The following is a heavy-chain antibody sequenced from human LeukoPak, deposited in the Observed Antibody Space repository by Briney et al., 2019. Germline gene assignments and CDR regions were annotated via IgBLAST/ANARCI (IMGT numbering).Heavy chain of an antibody. CDR3: ARGSSGWYFDY. CDR1: GGSVSSGSYY. J-gene: IGHJ4*02. V-gene: IGHV4-61*01. CDR2: IYYSGST. Sequence: SETLSLTCTVSGGSVSSGSYYWSWIRQPPGKGLEWIGYIYYSGSTNYNPSLKSRVTISGDTSKNQFSLKLSSVTAADTAVYYCARGSSGWYFDYWGQGTLVTVSS. D-gene: IGHD6-19*01.